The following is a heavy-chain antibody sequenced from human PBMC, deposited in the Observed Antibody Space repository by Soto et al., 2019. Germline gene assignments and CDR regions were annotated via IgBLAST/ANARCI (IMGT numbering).Heavy chain of an antibody. J-gene: IGHJ4*02. CDR2: ISSSSSYI. V-gene: IGHV3-21*01. CDR3: ARDRYCSGGSCYSFFFDY. CDR1: GFTFSSYS. Sequence: EVRLVESGGGLVKPGGSLRLSCAASGFTFSSYSMNWVRQAPGKGLEWVSSISSSSSYIYYADSVKGRFTISRDNAKNSLYLQMNSLRAEDTAVYYCARDRYCSGGSCYSFFFDYWGQGTLVTVSS. D-gene: IGHD2-15*01.